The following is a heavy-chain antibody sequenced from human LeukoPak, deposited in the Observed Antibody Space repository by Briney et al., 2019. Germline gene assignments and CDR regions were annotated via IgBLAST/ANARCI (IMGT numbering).Heavy chain of an antibody. CDR2: IYPGASDT. CDR1: GYIFASYW. CDR3: ATLRPYTSPPDN. J-gene: IGHJ4*02. D-gene: IGHD4-11*01. V-gene: IGHV5-51*01. Sequence: HGESLKISCKGSGYIFASYWIGWVRQVPGKGLEWMGIIYPGASDTRYSPSFQGQVTISADRSLSTASLQWGSLKVSDTAMYYCATLRPYTSPPDNWGQGTLVTVSS.